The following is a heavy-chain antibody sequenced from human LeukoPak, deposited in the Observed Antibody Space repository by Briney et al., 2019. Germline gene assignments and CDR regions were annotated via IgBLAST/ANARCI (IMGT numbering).Heavy chain of an antibody. CDR1: GYTFTGYH. CDR2: IIPIFGTA. Sequence: ASVKVSCKASGYTFTGYHMHWVRQAPGQGLEWMGGIIPIFGTANYAQKFQGRVTITADESTSTAYMELSSLRSEDTAVYYCARDRGTVSNWFDPWGQGTLVTVSS. D-gene: IGHD3-16*01. V-gene: IGHV1-69*13. J-gene: IGHJ5*02. CDR3: ARDRGTVSNWFDP.